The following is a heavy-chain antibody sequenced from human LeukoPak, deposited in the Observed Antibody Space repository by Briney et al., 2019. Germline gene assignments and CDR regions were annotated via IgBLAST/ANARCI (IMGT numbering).Heavy chain of an antibody. Sequence: ASVKVSCKASGYTFTSYDINWVRQAPGQGLEWMGWISAYNGNTNYAQKLQGRVTMTTDTSTSTAYMELRSLRSDDTAVYYCARAPPHIVVVTAMGFDYWGQGTLVTVSS. J-gene: IGHJ4*02. D-gene: IGHD2-21*02. CDR2: ISAYNGNT. V-gene: IGHV1-18*01. CDR1: GYTFTSYD. CDR3: ARAPPHIVVVTAMGFDY.